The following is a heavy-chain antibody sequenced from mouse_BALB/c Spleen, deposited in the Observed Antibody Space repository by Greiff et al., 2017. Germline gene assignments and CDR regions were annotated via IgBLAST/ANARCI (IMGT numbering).Heavy chain of an antibody. V-gene: IGHV1S81*02. Sequence: VQLQQSGAELVKPGASVKLSCKASGYTFTSYYMYWVKQRPGQGLEWIGGINPSNGGTNFNEKFKSKATLTVDKSSSTAYMQLSSLTSEDSAVYYCTRLGRYDDYYAMDYWGQGTSVTVSS. J-gene: IGHJ4*01. CDR2: INPSNGGT. CDR3: TRLGRYDDYYAMDY. D-gene: IGHD2-14*01. CDR1: GYTFTSYY.